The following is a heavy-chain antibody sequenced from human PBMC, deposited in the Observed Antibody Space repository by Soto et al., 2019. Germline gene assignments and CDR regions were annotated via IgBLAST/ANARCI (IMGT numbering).Heavy chain of an antibody. V-gene: IGHV3-30*18. CDR2: ISYDGSNK. Sequence: QVQLVESGGGVVQPGRSLRLSCAASGFTFSSYGMHWVRQAPGKGLEWVAVISYDGSNKYYADSVKGRFTISRDNSKNTLYLQMNSLRAEDTAVYYCAKDLGVTPTQFPYYYSGMDVWGQGTTVTVSS. J-gene: IGHJ6*02. CDR3: AKDLGVTPTQFPYYYSGMDV. D-gene: IGHD2-21*02. CDR1: GFTFSSYG.